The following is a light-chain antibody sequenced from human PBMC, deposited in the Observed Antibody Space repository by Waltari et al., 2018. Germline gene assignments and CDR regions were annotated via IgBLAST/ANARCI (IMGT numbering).Light chain of an antibody. CDR3: LQYDAFTWA. V-gene: IGKV1-5*03. CDR1: QNIGTS. Sequence: DIQMTQSPSTLSAYVGDRVTMTCRATQNIGTSFAWYQQKPGKAPSLLIYKASSLQGDVPSRFSGSGSGTVFTLTISSLQPDDFATYHCLQYDAFTWAFGQGTRVEIK. J-gene: IGKJ1*01. CDR2: KAS.